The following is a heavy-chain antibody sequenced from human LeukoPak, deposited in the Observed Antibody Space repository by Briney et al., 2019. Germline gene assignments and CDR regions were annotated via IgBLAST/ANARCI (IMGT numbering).Heavy chain of an antibody. J-gene: IGHJ5*02. CDR3: ATGWLVRGVISWFDP. D-gene: IGHD3-10*01. CDR2: FDPEDGET. V-gene: IGHV1-24*01. CDR1: GYTLTELS. Sequence: ASVKVSCKVSGYTLTELSMHWVRQAPGKGLEWMGGFDPEDGETIYAQKFQGRVTMTEDTSTDTAYMELSSLRSEDTAVYYCATGWLVRGVISWFDPWGQGTLVTVSS.